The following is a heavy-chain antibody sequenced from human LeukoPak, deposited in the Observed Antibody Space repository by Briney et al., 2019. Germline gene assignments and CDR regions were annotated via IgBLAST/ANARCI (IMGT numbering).Heavy chain of an antibody. J-gene: IGHJ1*01. CDR1: GGTFSSYA. Sequence: GAPVKVSCKASGGTFSSYAISWVRQAPGQGLEWMGRIIPILGIANYAQKFQGRVMITADKSTSTAYMELSSLRSEDTAVYYCARGEDYYDSSGYYEYFQHWGQGTLVTVSS. CDR3: ARGEDYYDSSGYYEYFQH. D-gene: IGHD3-22*01. CDR2: IIPILGIA. V-gene: IGHV1-69*04.